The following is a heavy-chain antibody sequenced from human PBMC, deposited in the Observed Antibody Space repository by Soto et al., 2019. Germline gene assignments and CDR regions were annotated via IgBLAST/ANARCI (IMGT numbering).Heavy chain of an antibody. V-gene: IGHV3-33*03. CDR3: ARWGCSGTNCNLNQRSYDL. J-gene: IGHJ4*02. Sequence: QVQLVESGGGVVKPGMSLRLSCAASGFIFNEYGMHWVRQAPGKGLEWVAVIWYDGSNKYYADSVKGRFTISRDNSKNTMSLQMNNLRAEDTAVYYCARWGCSGTNCNLNQRSYDLWGQGTLVTVSS. CDR1: GFIFNEYG. D-gene: IGHD2-15*01. CDR2: IWYDGSNK.